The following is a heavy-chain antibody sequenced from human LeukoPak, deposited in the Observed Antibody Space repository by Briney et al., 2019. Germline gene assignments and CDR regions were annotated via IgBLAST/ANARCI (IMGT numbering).Heavy chain of an antibody. D-gene: IGHD2-15*01. CDR2: IYTSGST. V-gene: IGHV4-61*02. CDR3: ASMVGQPYYFDY. Sequence: SETLSLTCTVSGGSISSGSYYWSWIRQPAGKGLEWIGRIYTSGSTNYNPSLKSRVTISVDTSKNQFSLKLSSVTAADTAVYYCASMVGQPYYFDYWGQGTLVTVSS. CDR1: GGSISSGSYY. J-gene: IGHJ4*02.